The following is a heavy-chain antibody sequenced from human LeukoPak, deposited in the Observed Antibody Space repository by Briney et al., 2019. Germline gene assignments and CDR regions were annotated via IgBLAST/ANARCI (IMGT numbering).Heavy chain of an antibody. CDR3: AKVGYYDSSGYYHYFDY. CDR1: GFTFSSYG. Sequence: GGSLRLSCAASGFTFSSYGMRWVRQAPGKGLEWVAFIRYDGSNKYYADSVKGRFTISRDNSKNTLYLQMNSLRAEDTAVYYCAKVGYYDSSGYYHYFDYWGQGTLVTVSS. D-gene: IGHD3-22*01. J-gene: IGHJ4*02. CDR2: IRYDGSNK. V-gene: IGHV3-30*02.